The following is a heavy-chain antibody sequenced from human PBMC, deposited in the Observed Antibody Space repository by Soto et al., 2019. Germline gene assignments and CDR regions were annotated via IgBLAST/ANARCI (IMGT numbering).Heavy chain of an antibody. Sequence: VASVKVSCKASGYTFTSYYMHWVRQAPGQGLEWMGIINPSGGSTSYAQKFQGRVTMTRDTSTSTVYMELSSLRSEDTAVYYCAFISRFGYNYRRVNALYMWGKGKMVPVS. CDR3: AFISRFGYNYRRVNALYM. CDR2: INPSGGST. J-gene: IGHJ3*02. CDR1: GYTFTSYY. V-gene: IGHV1-46*01. D-gene: IGHD5-12*01.